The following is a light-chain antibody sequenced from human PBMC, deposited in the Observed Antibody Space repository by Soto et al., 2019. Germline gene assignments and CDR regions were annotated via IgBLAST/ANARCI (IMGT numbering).Light chain of an antibody. CDR1: QSITTY. CDR2: AAS. CDR3: QQSYDTPLT. J-gene: IGKJ5*01. V-gene: IGKV1-39*01. Sequence: DIQMTQSPSSLSASVGDRVTITCRASQSITTYVNWYQQRPGKAPKLLIYAASSLQSGVPSRFSGSGSGTDFTLTISSLQPEDFATYYCQQSYDTPLTFGQGTRLEIK.